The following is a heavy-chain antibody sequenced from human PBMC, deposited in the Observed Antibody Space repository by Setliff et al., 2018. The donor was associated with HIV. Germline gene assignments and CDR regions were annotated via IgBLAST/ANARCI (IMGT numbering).Heavy chain of an antibody. CDR3: ARLSGGRVTNY. J-gene: IGHJ4*02. D-gene: IGHD5-18*01. CDR2: IHHSGTA. CDR1: GGSITRTPYY. V-gene: IGHV4-39*01. Sequence: SETMSLTCTVSGGSITRTPYYWGWIRQHPGKGLEWIGSIHHSGTAYDNPSLKSRVTISVDPSKNQILLRLSSVTAADTAVYYCARLSGGRVTNYWGQGTLVTVSS.